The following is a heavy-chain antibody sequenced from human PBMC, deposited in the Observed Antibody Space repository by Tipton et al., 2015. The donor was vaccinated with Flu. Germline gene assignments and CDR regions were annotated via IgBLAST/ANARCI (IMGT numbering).Heavy chain of an antibody. D-gene: IGHD2-21*02. CDR2: VDPQDGEI. J-gene: IGHJ4*02. Sequence: QSGAEVKKSGATVKISCKVSGYNFNDFYIHWLQQAPGKGLEWMGLVDPQDGEIKYAEKFQGRVTITADRSIDTTYMELSSLRSGDTAMYYCAYCGGDCYQWFDYWGQGTLVTVSS. CDR1: GYNFNDFY. V-gene: IGHV1-69-2*01. CDR3: AYCGGDCYQWFDY.